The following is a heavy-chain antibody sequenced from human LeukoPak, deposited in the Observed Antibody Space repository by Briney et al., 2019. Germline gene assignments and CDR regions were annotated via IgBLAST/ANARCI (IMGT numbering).Heavy chain of an antibody. Sequence: PSETLSLTCTVSGGSITSYYWSWIRQPPGKGLEWIGEINHSGSTNYNPSLKSRVTISVDTSKNQFSLKLSSVTAADTAVYYCARDFNDGSGSYYTDWGQGTLVTVSS. CDR2: INHSGST. V-gene: IGHV4-34*01. J-gene: IGHJ4*02. CDR1: GGSITSYY. CDR3: ARDFNDGSGSYYTD. D-gene: IGHD3-10*01.